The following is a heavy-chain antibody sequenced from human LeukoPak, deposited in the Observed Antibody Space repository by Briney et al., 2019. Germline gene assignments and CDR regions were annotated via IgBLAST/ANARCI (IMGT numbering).Heavy chain of an antibody. V-gene: IGHV3-30*03. Sequence: GGPLRLSCAASGFTFSSYSMNWVRQAPGKGLEWVAVISYDGSNKYYADSVKGRFTISRDNSKKTLYLQMNTLRAEDTAVYYCARDRKQEGGFDPWGQGTLVTVSS. CDR1: GFTFSSYS. CDR2: ISYDGSNK. CDR3: ARDRKQEGGFDP. D-gene: IGHD3-16*01. J-gene: IGHJ5*02.